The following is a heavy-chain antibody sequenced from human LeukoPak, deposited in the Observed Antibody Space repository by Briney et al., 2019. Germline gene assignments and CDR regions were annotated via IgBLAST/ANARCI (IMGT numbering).Heavy chain of an antibody. CDR1: GFSFNIYP. CDR2: VSSDGSDK. CDR3: ARESGDSGNFQNNGNDACDI. V-gene: IGHV3-30*04. J-gene: IGHJ3*02. D-gene: IGHD1-26*01. Sequence: GGSLRLSCAASGFSFNIYPMHWVRQAPGKGLEGVSSVSSDGSDKYYADSVKGRYTISRDNSWNTLYLQIQSLRPEDTAVYYCARESGDSGNFQNNGNDACDIWGQGTMVTVSS.